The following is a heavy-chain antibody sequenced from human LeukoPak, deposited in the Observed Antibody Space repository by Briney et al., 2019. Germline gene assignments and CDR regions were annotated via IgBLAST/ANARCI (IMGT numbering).Heavy chain of an antibody. Sequence: SETLSLTCTVSGASISSYYWSWIRQPPGKGLEWIGYIYYSGSTNYNPSLKSRVTISVDTSKKQFTLKLSSVTAADTAVYYCAKDSSWTGGRFDYWGQGTLVTVSS. D-gene: IGHD6-13*01. CDR2: IYYSGST. J-gene: IGHJ4*02. V-gene: IGHV4-59*12. CDR1: GASISSYY. CDR3: AKDSSWTGGRFDY.